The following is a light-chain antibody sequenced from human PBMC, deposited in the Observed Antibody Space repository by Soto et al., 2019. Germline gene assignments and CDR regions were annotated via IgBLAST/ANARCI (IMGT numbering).Light chain of an antibody. Sequence: DPQMTQSPSTLSASVGDRVTITCRASQSISTSMAWYQQRPGTAPKLLIYKTSTLESEVPSRFSGSGSGTEFTLTISSLQPDDFATYYCQQYNTYSPTFGQGTKVEVK. CDR1: QSISTS. V-gene: IGKV1-5*03. CDR3: QQYNTYSPT. J-gene: IGKJ1*01. CDR2: KTS.